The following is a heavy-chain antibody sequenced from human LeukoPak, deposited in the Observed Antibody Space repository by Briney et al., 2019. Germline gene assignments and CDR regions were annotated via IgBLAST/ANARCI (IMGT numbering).Heavy chain of an antibody. Sequence: ASVKVSCKASGGTFSNYAISWVRQAPGQGLEWMGIINPSGGSTSYAQKFQGRVTMTRDTSTSTVYMELSSLISEDTAVYYCARGYSYGKGFPPHYWGQGTLVTVSS. D-gene: IGHD5-18*01. CDR2: INPSGGST. CDR1: GGTFSNYA. CDR3: ARGYSYGKGFPPHY. J-gene: IGHJ4*02. V-gene: IGHV1-46*01.